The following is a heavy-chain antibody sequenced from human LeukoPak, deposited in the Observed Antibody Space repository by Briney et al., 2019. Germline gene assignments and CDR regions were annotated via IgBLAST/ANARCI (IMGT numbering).Heavy chain of an antibody. CDR1: GFTFSSSS. Sequence: PGGSLRLSCAASGFTFSSSSMNWVRQAPGKGLEWVSYISSSSSTIYSADSVEGRFTISRDNAKNSLYLQMNSLRAEDTAVYYCATLLTGGPWGWGQGTLVTVSS. D-gene: IGHD2-8*02. CDR3: ATLLTGGPWG. CDR2: ISSSSSTI. V-gene: IGHV3-48*01. J-gene: IGHJ4*02.